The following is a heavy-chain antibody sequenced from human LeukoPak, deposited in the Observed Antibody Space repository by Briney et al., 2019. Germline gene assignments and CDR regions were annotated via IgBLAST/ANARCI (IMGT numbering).Heavy chain of an antibody. J-gene: IGHJ5*02. Sequence: PSETLSLTCTVSGGSISSYYWSWVRQPAGKGLEWIGRIYTSGSTNYNPSLKSRVTMSVDTSKNQFSLRLSSVNAADTAVYFCAREGTSGGLNWLDPWGQGTLVTVSS. D-gene: IGHD3-10*01. CDR2: IYTSGST. CDR1: GGSISSYY. V-gene: IGHV4-4*07. CDR3: AREGTSGGLNWLDP.